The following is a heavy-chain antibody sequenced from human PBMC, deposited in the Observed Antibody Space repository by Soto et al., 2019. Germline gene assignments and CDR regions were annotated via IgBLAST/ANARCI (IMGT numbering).Heavy chain of an antibody. D-gene: IGHD3-22*01. CDR3: ATYYDSSGPTFDN. Sequence: QVHLQESGPGLVKPSQTLSLTCTVSGGSISTGDYYWSWIRQPPGKGLEWIAYIYYSGTTYYNPSLKSRVTMSVDTFKNQFSLKLSSVTAADTAIYYCATYYDSSGPTFDNWGQGTLVTVSS. V-gene: IGHV4-30-4*01. CDR1: GGSISTGDYY. CDR2: IYYSGTT. J-gene: IGHJ4*02.